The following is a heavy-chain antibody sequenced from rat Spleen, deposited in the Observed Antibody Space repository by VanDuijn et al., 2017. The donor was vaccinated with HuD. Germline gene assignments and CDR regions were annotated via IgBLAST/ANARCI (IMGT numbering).Heavy chain of an antibody. V-gene: IGHV5S10*01. CDR3: ATGPRILRLDWFAY. Sequence: EVQLVESGGGLVQPGRSLKLSCVASGFTFSDYYMAWVRQAPKKGLEWVATIIYDGSRTFYRDSVKGRFTISRDNAKSTLYLQMDSLTSEDTATYYCATGPRILRLDWFAYWGQGTLVTVSS. J-gene: IGHJ3*01. CDR1: GFTFSDYY. D-gene: IGHD1-6*01. CDR2: IIYDGSRT.